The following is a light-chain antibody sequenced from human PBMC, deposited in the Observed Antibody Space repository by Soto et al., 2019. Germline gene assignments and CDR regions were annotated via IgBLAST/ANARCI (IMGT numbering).Light chain of an antibody. CDR2: DAS. Sequence: DIQMTQSPSSLSASVGDRVTITCQASQDISNYLNWYQQKPGKAPKLLIYDASNLETGVPSRFSGSGCGTDFTFTISSLQPEDIPTYYCQQYDNLPLTFGGRTKVEIK. V-gene: IGKV1-33*01. CDR1: QDISNY. J-gene: IGKJ4*01. CDR3: QQYDNLPLT.